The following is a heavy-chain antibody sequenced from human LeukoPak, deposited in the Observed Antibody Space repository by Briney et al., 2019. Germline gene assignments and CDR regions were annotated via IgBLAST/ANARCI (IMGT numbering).Heavy chain of an antibody. CDR1: GYTFTGYY. Sequence: ASVKVSCKASGYTFTGYYMHWVRQAPGQGLEWMGWINPNSGGTNYAQKFQGRVTMTRDTSTSTVYMELSSLRSEDTAVYYCARGEMATIFGYFDYWGQGTLVTVSS. V-gene: IGHV1-2*02. CDR3: ARGEMATIFGYFDY. D-gene: IGHD5-24*01. J-gene: IGHJ4*02. CDR2: INPNSGGT.